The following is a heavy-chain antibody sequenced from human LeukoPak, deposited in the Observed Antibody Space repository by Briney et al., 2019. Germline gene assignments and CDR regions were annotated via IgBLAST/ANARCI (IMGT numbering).Heavy chain of an antibody. J-gene: IGHJ4*02. Sequence: GGSLRLSCAASGFTFSSYAMSWVRQAPGKGLEWVSSISATSSYIYYADSVKGRFTISRDNAKNSLFLQMNSLRAEDTAVYYCANNDYLGYWGQGTLVTVSS. CDR1: GFTFSSYA. V-gene: IGHV3-21*01. CDR3: ANNDYLGY. D-gene: IGHD5-24*01. CDR2: ISATSSYI.